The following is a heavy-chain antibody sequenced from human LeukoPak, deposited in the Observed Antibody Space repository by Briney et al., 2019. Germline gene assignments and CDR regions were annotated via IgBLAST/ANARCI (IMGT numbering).Heavy chain of an antibody. CDR2: INAGNGNT. CDR3: AREGGWLDFDY. Sequence: GASVKVSCQASGYTFTSYAIHWVRQAPGQRLAWMGWINAGNGNTNYSHKFQGRVTITRDTSASTAYMELSSLRSEDTAVYYCAREGGWLDFDYWGQGTLVTVSS. J-gene: IGHJ4*02. V-gene: IGHV1-3*01. CDR1: GYTFTSYA. D-gene: IGHD6-19*01.